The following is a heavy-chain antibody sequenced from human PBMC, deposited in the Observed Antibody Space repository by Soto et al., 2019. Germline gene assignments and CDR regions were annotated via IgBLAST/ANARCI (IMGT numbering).Heavy chain of an antibody. V-gene: IGHV3-15*07. J-gene: IGHJ6*02. D-gene: IGHD3-3*01. CDR3: TTTYYDFWSGYYKDYYYYGMDV. CDR2: IKSKTDGGTT. CDR1: GFTFSNAW. Sequence: GGSLRLSCAASGFTFSNAWMNWVRQAPGKGLEWVGRIKSKTDGGTTDYAAPVKGRFTISRDDSKNTLYLQMNSLKTEDTAVYYCTTTYYDFWSGYYKDYYYYGMDVWGQGTTVTVSS.